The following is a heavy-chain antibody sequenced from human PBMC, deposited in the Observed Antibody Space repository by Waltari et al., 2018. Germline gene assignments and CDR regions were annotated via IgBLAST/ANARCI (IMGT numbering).Heavy chain of an antibody. J-gene: IGHJ6*04. CDR2: ISSSSTTI. Sequence: EVQLVESGGGLVQPGGSLRLSCAASEFTFISYRMNGVRQAPGKGLEWVSYISSSSTTIYYADSVKGRFTISRDNAKNSLYLQMNSLRDEDTAVYYCARENYYGSGTYPMDVWGKGTTVTVSS. V-gene: IGHV3-48*02. D-gene: IGHD3-10*01. CDR1: EFTFISYR. CDR3: ARENYYGSGTYPMDV.